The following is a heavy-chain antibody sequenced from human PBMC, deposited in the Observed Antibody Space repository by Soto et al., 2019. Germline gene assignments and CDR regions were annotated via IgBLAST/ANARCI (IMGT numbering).Heavy chain of an antibody. J-gene: IGHJ6*02. D-gene: IGHD3-10*01. CDR1: GGSISSYY. Sequence: SETLSLTCTVSGGSISSYYWSWIRQPPGKGLEWIGYIYYSGGTNYNPSLKSRVTISVDTSKNQFSLKLSSVTAADTAVYYCARDMVRGVNGMDVWGQGTTVTVSS. V-gene: IGHV4-59*01. CDR3: ARDMVRGVNGMDV. CDR2: IYYSGGT.